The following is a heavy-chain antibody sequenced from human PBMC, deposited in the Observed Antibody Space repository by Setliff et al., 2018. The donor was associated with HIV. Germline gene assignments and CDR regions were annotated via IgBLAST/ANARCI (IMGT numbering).Heavy chain of an antibody. CDR1: GAPISSGT. V-gene: IGHV4-4*08. J-gene: IGHJ4*02. CDR2: IYNTETT. CDR3: VRDWPNIIADY. D-gene: IGHD2-15*01. Sequence: SETLSLTCIVSGAPISSGTWSWIRQPPGKGLQWIGFIYNTETTNYNPSLKSRVTISVDTSKNQFSLKLRSLREDDTALYYCVRDWPNIIADYWGQGTLVTVSS.